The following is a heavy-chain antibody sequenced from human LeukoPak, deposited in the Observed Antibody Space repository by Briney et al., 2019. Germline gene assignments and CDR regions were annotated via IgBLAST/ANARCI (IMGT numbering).Heavy chain of an antibody. J-gene: IGHJ5*01. Sequence: SWGSLRLSCAASGFTFSSYAMSWVRQPPGKGLEWIGEINHSGSTNYNPSLKSRVTVSVDTSKNQFSLKLSSVTAADTAVYYCARQPRHGYYDSSGYGGWACWFDSWGQGTLVTVSS. CDR1: GFTFSSYA. D-gene: IGHD3-22*01. CDR3: ARQPRHGYYDSSGYGGWACWFDS. CDR2: INHSGST. V-gene: IGHV4-34*01.